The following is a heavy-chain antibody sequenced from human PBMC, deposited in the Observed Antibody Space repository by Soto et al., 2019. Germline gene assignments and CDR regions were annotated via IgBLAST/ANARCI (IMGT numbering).Heavy chain of an antibody. Sequence: SETLSLTCAVYGGSFSGYYWSWIRQPPGKGLEWIGEINHSGSTNYNPSLKSRVTISVDTSKNQFSLKLSSVTAADTAVYYCARGIRYYDFWSGYYKGGSLYYYGMDVWGQGTTVTV. CDR3: ARGIRYYDFWSGYYKGGSLYYYGMDV. CDR2: INHSGST. J-gene: IGHJ6*02. CDR1: GGSFSGYY. V-gene: IGHV4-34*01. D-gene: IGHD3-3*01.